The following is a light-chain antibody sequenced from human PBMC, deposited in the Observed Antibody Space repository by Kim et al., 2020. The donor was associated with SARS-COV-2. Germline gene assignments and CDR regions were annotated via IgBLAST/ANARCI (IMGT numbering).Light chain of an antibody. J-gene: IGKJ1*01. CDR2: GAS. CDR3: QQFNNGRT. V-gene: IGKV3-15*01. Sequence: SVSPGERATLSCRASQSVSNNVAWYQQKPGQAPRVLIYGASTRATGIPARFSGSGYGTDFTLTISSLQSEDFAVYYCQQFNNGRTFGQGTKVDIK. CDR1: QSVSNN.